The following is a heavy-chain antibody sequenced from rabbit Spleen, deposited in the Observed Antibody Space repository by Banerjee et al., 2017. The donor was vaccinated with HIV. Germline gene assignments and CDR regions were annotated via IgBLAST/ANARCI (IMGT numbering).Heavy chain of an antibody. Sequence: QSLEESGGDLVKPGASLTLTCIASGVSFSGDSYMCWVRQAPGKGLEWIACIDPVFGATYYAPWANGRFTISSQNAQNTLYLPLNSLTVADTATYFCVRGASSSGYYSLWGPGTLVTVS. CDR2: IDPVFGAT. CDR1: GVSFSGDSY. D-gene: IGHD1-1*01. V-gene: IGHV1S40*01. CDR3: VRGASSSGYYSL. J-gene: IGHJ4*01.